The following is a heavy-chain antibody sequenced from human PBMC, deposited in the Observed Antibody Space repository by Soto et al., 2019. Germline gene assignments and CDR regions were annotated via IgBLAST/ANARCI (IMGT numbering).Heavy chain of an antibody. CDR3: ARDRCSGGSCLDY. CDR2: ISSSSSYI. D-gene: IGHD2-15*01. Sequence: GGSLRLSCAASGFTFSSYSMNWVRQAPGKGLEWVSSISSSSSYIYYADSVKGRFTISRDNAKNSLYLQMNSLRAEDTAVYYCARDRCSGGSCLDYWGQGTLVTVSS. CDR1: GFTFSSYS. V-gene: IGHV3-21*01. J-gene: IGHJ4*02.